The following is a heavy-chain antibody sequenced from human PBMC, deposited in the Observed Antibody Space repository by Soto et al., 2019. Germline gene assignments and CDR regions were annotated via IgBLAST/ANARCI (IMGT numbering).Heavy chain of an antibody. Sequence: ASVKVSCKSSGYTFTGYYMHWVRQAPGQGLEWMGWINPNSGGTNYAQKFQGWVTMTRDTSISTAYMELSRLRSDDTAVYYCARGTNYGDYYYYYMDVWGKGTTVTVSS. CDR3: ARGTNYGDYYYYYMDV. D-gene: IGHD4-17*01. CDR2: INPNSGGT. V-gene: IGHV1-2*04. J-gene: IGHJ6*03. CDR1: GYTFTGYY.